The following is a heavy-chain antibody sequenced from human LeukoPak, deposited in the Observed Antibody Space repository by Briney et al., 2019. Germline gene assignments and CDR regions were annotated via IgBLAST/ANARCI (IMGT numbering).Heavy chain of an antibody. CDR2: IKSKTDGETT. V-gene: IGHV3-15*01. CDR3: TTDRGTYYHGRQRLTPFDY. CDR1: GFTFTNAW. D-gene: IGHD3-10*01. J-gene: IGHJ4*02. Sequence: PGGSLRLSCVDSGFTFTNAWMSWVRQAPGKGLEWIGRIKSKTDGETTNYAEPVRGRFTISRDDSKSAVYLQMNSLKIEDTAVYYFTTDRGTYYHGRQRLTPFDYWGQGTLVTVSS.